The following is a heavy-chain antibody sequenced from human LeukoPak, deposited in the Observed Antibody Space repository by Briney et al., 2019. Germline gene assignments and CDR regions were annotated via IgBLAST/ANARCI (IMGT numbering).Heavy chain of an antibody. CDR3: ASTWFGDTTKTFDY. CDR2: IYYSGST. J-gene: IGHJ4*02. Sequence: PSETLSLTCTVSGGPISSYYWSWIRQPPGKGLEWIGYIYYSGSTNYNPSLKSRVTISVDTSKNQFSLKLSSVTAADTAVYYCASTWFGDTTKTFDYWGQGTLVTVSS. V-gene: IGHV4-59*01. CDR1: GGPISSYY. D-gene: IGHD3-10*01.